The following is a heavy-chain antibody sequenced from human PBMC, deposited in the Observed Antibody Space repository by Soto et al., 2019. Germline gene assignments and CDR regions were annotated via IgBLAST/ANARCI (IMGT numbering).Heavy chain of an antibody. CDR3: AREVKSNPTRWFDP. Sequence: SETLSLTCTVSGGSVSSGSYYWSWIRQPPGKGLEWIGYIYYSGSTNYNPSLKSRVTISVDTSKNQFSLKLSSVTAADTAVYYCAREVKSNPTRWFDPWGQGTLVTVSS. CDR1: GGSVSSGSYY. J-gene: IGHJ5*02. D-gene: IGHD4-4*01. V-gene: IGHV4-61*01. CDR2: IYYSGST.